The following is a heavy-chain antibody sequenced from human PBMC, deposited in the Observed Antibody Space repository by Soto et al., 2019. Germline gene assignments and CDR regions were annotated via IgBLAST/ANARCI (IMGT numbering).Heavy chain of an antibody. CDR1: GGSISSYY. CDR2: IYYSGST. CDR3: ARGGGYGSGSYNYYYGMDV. J-gene: IGHJ6*02. V-gene: IGHV4-59*01. D-gene: IGHD3-10*01. Sequence: SETLSLTCTVSGGSISSYYWSWIRQPPGKGLEWIGYIYYSGSTNYNPSLKSRVTISVDTSKNQFSLKLSSVTAADTAVYYCARGGGYGSGSYNYYYGMDVWGQGTTVTVSS.